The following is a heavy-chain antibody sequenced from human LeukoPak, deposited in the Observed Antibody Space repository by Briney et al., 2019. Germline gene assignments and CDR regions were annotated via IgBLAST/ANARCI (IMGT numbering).Heavy chain of an antibody. Sequence: PGGSLRLSCAASGFTFSTYTMSWVRQAPGKGLEWVSAISGSGGSTYYADSVKGRFTISRDNSKNTLYLQMNSLRAEDTAVYYCAKDRATVTHNWFDPWGQGTLVTVSS. CDR3: AKDRATVTHNWFDP. J-gene: IGHJ5*02. D-gene: IGHD4-17*01. CDR1: GFTFSTYT. CDR2: ISGSGGST. V-gene: IGHV3-23*01.